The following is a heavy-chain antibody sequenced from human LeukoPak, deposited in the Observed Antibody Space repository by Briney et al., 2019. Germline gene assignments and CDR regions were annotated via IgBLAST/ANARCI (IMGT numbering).Heavy chain of an antibody. J-gene: IGHJ4*02. CDR3: ARGGYCSGGSCYDSYYFDY. Sequence: SVNVSCKASGGTFSSYAISWVRQTPGQGLDPMGGIIPIFGTANYAQKFQGRVTITADESTSTAYMELSSLRSEDTAVYYCARGGYCSGGSCYDSYYFDYWGQGTLVTVSS. CDR2: IIPIFGTA. CDR1: GGTFSSYA. D-gene: IGHD2-15*01. V-gene: IGHV1-69*13.